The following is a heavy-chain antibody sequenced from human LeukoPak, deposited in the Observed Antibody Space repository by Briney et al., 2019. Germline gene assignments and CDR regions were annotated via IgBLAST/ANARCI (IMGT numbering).Heavy chain of an antibody. CDR2: IYYSGST. Sequence: SETLSLTCTVSGGSISSSSYYWGWIRQPPGKGLEWIGSIYYSGSTYYNPSLKSRVTISVDTSKNQFSLKLSSVTTADTAVYYCASLLWGYADYWGQGTLVTVSS. V-gene: IGHV4-39*01. D-gene: IGHD2-8*01. CDR1: GGSISSSSYY. CDR3: ASLLWGYADY. J-gene: IGHJ4*02.